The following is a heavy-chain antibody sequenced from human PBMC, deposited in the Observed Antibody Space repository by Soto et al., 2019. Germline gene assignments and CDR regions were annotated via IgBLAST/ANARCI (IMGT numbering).Heavy chain of an antibody. CDR1: GFTVSSSY. J-gene: IGHJ6*02. D-gene: IGHD1-26*01. Sequence: EVQLVESGGGLIQPGGSLRLSCAASGFTVSSSYMSWVRQAPGKGPEWVSIMYSGGTTYYADSVRGRFTISRDNAKNTLYLQMNRLVAHDTAGDYFARDGGATSLPHYGIDGWGQGTTVTVSS. CDR2: MYSGGTT. V-gene: IGHV3-53*01. CDR3: ARDGGATSLPHYGIDG.